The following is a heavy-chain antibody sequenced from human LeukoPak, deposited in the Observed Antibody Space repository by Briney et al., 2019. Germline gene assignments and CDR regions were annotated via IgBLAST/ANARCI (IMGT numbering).Heavy chain of an antibody. J-gene: IGHJ4*02. V-gene: IGHV4-4*07. D-gene: IGHD3-10*01. CDR1: GDSISNYY. CDR3: ARVSLVRGAPDYYFDY. CDR2: IYTSGST. Sequence: PSETLSLPCTVSGDSISNYYWSWIRQPAGKGLEWIGRIYTSGSTNYNPSLKSRVTMSVDTSKNQFSLKLSSVTAADTAVYYCARVSLVRGAPDYYFDYWGQGTLVTVSS.